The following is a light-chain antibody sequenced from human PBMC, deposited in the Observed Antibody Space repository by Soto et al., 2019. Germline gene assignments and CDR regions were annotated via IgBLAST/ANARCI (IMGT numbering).Light chain of an antibody. CDR1: QDIRGY. CDR3: QQFNSYPHT. Sequence: IQLTQSPSSLSASVGDRVTITCRASQDIRGYLAWYQQKPGKAPKVLIYATSTLQGGVPARFSGSGSGTDYTLTISSLQPEDSATFYCQQFNSYPHTFCQGTNLEI. CDR2: ATS. V-gene: IGKV1-9*01. J-gene: IGKJ2*01.